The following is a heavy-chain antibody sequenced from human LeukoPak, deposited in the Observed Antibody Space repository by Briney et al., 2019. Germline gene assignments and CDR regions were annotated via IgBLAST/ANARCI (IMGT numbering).Heavy chain of an antibody. V-gene: IGHV3-21*01. Sequence: GGSLRLSCAASGFTFSSYSMNWVRQAPGKGLEWVSSISSSSSYIYYADSVKGRFTISRDNAKNSLYLQMNSLRAEDTAVYYCARESGGYSSGWFDYWGQGTLVTVPS. CDR2: ISSSSSYI. CDR3: ARESGGYSSGWFDY. CDR1: GFTFSSYS. J-gene: IGHJ4*02. D-gene: IGHD6-19*01.